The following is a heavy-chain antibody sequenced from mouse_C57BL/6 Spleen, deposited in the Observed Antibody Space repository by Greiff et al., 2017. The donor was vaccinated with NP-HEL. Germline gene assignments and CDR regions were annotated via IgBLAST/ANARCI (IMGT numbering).Heavy chain of an antibody. CDR1: GFTFSDYG. CDR2: ISSGSSTI. D-gene: IGHD1-1*01. Sequence: EVKLMESGGGLVKPGGSLKLSCAASGFTFSDYGMHWVRQAPEKGLEWVAYISSGSSTIYYADTVKGRFTISRDNAKNTLFLQMTSLRSEDTAMYYCARRYYGSSYGYAMDYWGQGTSVTVSS. CDR3: ARRYYGSSYGYAMDY. V-gene: IGHV5-17*01. J-gene: IGHJ4*01.